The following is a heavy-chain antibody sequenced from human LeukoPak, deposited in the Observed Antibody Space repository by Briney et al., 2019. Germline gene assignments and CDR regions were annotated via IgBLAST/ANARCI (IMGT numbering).Heavy chain of an antibody. J-gene: IGHJ4*02. Sequence: PGGSLGLSWAASGFSFSNYGMHWVRQAPGKGLEWVAFIRFDGSDKYYADSVKGRFNISRDNSKNTLYLQMNSLSDEDTAVYYCAKDLPNWATDCWGQGTLVAVSS. CDR3: AKDLPNWATDC. D-gene: IGHD3-16*01. CDR1: GFSFSNYG. V-gene: IGHV3-30*02. CDR2: IRFDGSDK.